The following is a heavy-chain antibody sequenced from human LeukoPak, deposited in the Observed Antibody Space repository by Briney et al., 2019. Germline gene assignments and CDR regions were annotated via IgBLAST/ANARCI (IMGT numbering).Heavy chain of an antibody. CDR1: GFTVSSNY. D-gene: IGHD5-12*01. CDR3: ARSASGYDPYFDY. Sequence: PGGSLRLSCAASGFTVSSNYMSWVRQAPGKGLEWVSVIYSGGNTYYADSVKGRFTISRDNSKNTLYLQMNSLRAEDTAVYYCARSASGYDPYFDYWGQGTLVTVSS. V-gene: IGHV3-66*01. J-gene: IGHJ4*02. CDR2: IYSGGNT.